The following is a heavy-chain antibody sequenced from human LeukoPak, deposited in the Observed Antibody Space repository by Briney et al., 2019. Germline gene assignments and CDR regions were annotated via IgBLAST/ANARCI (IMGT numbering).Heavy chain of an antibody. CDR1: GGTFSSYA. Sequence: ASVKVSCKASGGTFSSYAISWVRQAPGQGLEGMGGIIPIFGTANYAQKFQGRVTITADESTSTAYMELSSLRSEDTAVYYCARVGRVGATYAFDIWGQGTMVTVSS. CDR3: ARVGRVGATYAFDI. D-gene: IGHD1-26*01. J-gene: IGHJ3*02. CDR2: IIPIFGTA. V-gene: IGHV1-69*13.